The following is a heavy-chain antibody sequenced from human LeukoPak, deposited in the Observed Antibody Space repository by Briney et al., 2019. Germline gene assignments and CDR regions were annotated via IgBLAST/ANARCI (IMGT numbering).Heavy chain of an antibody. CDR3: AKDRGSYSNSPTGY. V-gene: IGHV3-23*01. Sequence: PGGSLRLSRAASGLTFSSYAMSWVRPAPGKGLEWVSAISVSGCSTYYADSVKGRFTISRDNSKNTLYLQMNSLRAEDTAVYYCAKDRGSYSNSPTGYWGQGTLVTVSS. CDR2: ISVSGCST. J-gene: IGHJ4*02. D-gene: IGHD6-13*01. CDR1: GLTFSSYA.